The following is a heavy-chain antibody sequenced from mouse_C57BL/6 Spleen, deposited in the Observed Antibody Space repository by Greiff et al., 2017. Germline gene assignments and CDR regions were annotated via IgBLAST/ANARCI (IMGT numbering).Heavy chain of an antibody. CDR1: GYTFTSYW. CDR2: IDPSDSET. J-gene: IGHJ2*01. CDR3: AKGAYYSSLDY. Sequence: QVQLQQPGAELVRPGSSVKLSCKASGYTFTSYWMHWVKQRPIQGLEWIGNIDPSDSETHYNQKFKDKATLTVDKSSSTAYMQLSSLTSEDSAVYYCAKGAYYSSLDYWGQGTTLTVSS. D-gene: IGHD2-5*01. V-gene: IGHV1-52*01.